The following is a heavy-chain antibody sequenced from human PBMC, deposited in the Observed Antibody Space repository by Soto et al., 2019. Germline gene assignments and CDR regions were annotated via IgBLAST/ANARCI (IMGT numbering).Heavy chain of an antibody. CDR2: IIPLFGTT. CDR3: AAELGFGKLSVV. V-gene: IGHV1-69*01. Sequence: QVQVVQSGVEVRMPGSSVKVSCKASGDTFKNCVISWVRQAPGQGLEWMGGIIPLFGTTDFAQRFQGRLTITTDESTTTAYMELSRLRSEDTATYYCAAELGFGKLSVVWGQGTTVIVPS. J-gene: IGHJ6*02. D-gene: IGHD3-10*01. CDR1: GDTFKNCV.